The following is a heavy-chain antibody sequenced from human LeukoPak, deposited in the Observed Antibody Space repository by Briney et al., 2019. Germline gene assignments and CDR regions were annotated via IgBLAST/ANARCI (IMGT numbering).Heavy chain of an antibody. V-gene: IGHV4-39*01. J-gene: IGHJ5*02. Sequence: SETLSLTCTVSGGSISSSEYFWGWVRQPPGKGLEWIGNIYYSGSTYYNPSLKSRVTVSLDTSKNQFSLKLSSVTAADTAVYYWASFPTNRYRTWFDPWGQGTLVTVSS. CDR2: IYYSGST. CDR1: GGSISSSEYF. D-gene: IGHD2-2*01. CDR3: ASFPTNRYRTWFDP.